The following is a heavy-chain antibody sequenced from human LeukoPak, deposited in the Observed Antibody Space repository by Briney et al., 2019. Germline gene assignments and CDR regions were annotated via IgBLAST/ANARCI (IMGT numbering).Heavy chain of an antibody. J-gene: IGHJ4*02. V-gene: IGHV1-18*01. Sequence: ASVKVSCKASGYTFTSYGISWVRQAPGQGLEWMGWISAYNGNTNYAQKLQGRVTMTTDTSTSTAYMELRSLRSDDTAVYYCARVYYDSSGYMGLYYFDYWGQGTLVTVSS. CDR1: GYTFTSYG. CDR3: ARVYYDSSGYMGLYYFDY. D-gene: IGHD3-22*01. CDR2: ISAYNGNT.